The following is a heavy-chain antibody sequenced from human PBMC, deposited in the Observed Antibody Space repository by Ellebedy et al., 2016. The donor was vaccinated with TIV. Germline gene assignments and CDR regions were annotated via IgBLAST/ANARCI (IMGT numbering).Heavy chain of an antibody. J-gene: IGHJ4*02. D-gene: IGHD1-26*01. V-gene: IGHV3-30*03. CDR3: VRVSRSGNYPG. Sequence: GESLKISXAASGFTFSSFGMNWVRQAPGKGLEWVAVISSDGSKRYYADSVKGRFTISRDNSKNTLYLQMNSLRDEDTAVYYCVRVSRSGNYPGWGQGTLVTVSS. CDR2: ISSDGSKR. CDR1: GFTFSSFG.